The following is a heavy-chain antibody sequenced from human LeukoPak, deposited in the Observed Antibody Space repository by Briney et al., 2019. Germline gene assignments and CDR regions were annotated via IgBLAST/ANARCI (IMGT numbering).Heavy chain of an antibody. CDR2: IKTDGSEK. Sequence: PGGSLRLSCEASGFTFSSYWMSWVRQAPGKGLEWVANIKTDGSEKYYVDSVKDRFTISRDNAKNSLYLQMNSLRAEDTAVYYCARDYTGYFPWGQGTLVIVSS. V-gene: IGHV3-7*03. CDR3: ARDYTGYFP. D-gene: IGHD3-9*01. J-gene: IGHJ5*02. CDR1: GFTFSSYW.